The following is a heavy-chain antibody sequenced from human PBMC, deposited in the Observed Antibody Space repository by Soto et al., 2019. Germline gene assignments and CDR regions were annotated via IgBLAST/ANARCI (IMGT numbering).Heavy chain of an antibody. Sequence: SETLSLTSTDSGGSISSYYWSWIRQPPGKGLEWIGYIYYSGSTDYDPSLKSRVTISVDTSKNQFSLKLSSVTAADTAVYYCARRWGTYFDFWGQGTLVTVSS. CDR1: GGSISSYY. J-gene: IGHJ4*02. CDR2: IYYSGST. CDR3: ARRWGTYFDF. V-gene: IGHV4-59*01. D-gene: IGHD7-27*01.